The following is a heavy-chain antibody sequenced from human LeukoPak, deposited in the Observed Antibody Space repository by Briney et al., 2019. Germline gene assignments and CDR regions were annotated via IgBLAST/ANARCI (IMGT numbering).Heavy chain of an antibody. D-gene: IGHD6-13*01. CDR1: GGSISSYY. V-gene: IGHV4-34*01. J-gene: IGHJ4*02. CDR2: INHSGST. Sequence: SETLSLTCTVSGGSISSYYWSWIRQPPGKGLEWIGEINHSGSTNYNPSLKSRVTISVDTSKNQFSLKLSSVTAADTAVYYCARSTLAGTAFDYWGQGTLVTVSS. CDR3: ARSTLAGTAFDY.